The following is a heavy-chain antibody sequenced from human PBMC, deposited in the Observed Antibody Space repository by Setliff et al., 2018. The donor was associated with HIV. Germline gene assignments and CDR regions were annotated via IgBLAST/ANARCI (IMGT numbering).Heavy chain of an antibody. J-gene: IGHJ4*02. CDR2: INHSGST. CDR3: ARRRIAAVFDF. Sequence: PSETLSLTCAVYGGSFSGYYWSWIRQPPGKGLEWIGEINHSGSTYYNPSLKSRVTMSVDTSKNQFSLSLNYVTVADTAVFFCARRRIAAVFDFWGQGILVTVSS. CDR1: GGSFSGYY. V-gene: IGHV4-34*01. D-gene: IGHD6-13*01.